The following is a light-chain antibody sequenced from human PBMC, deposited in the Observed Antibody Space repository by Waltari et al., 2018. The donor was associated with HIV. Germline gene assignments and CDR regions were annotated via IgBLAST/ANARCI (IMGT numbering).Light chain of an antibody. Sequence: DIQVTQSPSNLSASVGDKVTITCRASRAIGDWLAWYQHKPSQAPKLLIYTASTLHTGVPSRFSGSGSGTDFALTIASLQVDDFATYYCQQYKSYSFTFGPGTTVEMK. CDR3: QQYKSYSFT. J-gene: IGKJ3*01. CDR2: TAS. V-gene: IGKV1-5*03. CDR1: RAIGDW.